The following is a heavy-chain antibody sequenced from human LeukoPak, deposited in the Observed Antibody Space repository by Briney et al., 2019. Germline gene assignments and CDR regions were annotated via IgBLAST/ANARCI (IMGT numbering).Heavy chain of an antibody. D-gene: IGHD3-9*01. CDR2: IYPGDSDT. V-gene: IGHV5-51*01. CDR1: GYSFTSYW. Sequence: GESLKISCKGSGYSFTSYWIGWVRQMPGKGLEWMGIIYPGDSDTRYSPSFQGQVTISADKSISTAYLQWSSLKASDTAMYYCARQLSEIDILTGASNDYWGQGTLVTVSS. CDR3: ARQLSEIDILTGASNDY. J-gene: IGHJ4*02.